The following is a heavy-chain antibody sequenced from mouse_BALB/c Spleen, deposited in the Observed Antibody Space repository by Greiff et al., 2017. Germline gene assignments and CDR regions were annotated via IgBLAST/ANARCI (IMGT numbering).Heavy chain of an antibody. CDR2: IYPGSGST. Sequence: LQQPGSELVRPGASVKLSCKASGYTFTSYWMHWVKQRPGQGLEWIGNIYPGSGSTNYDEKFKSKATLTVDTSSSTAYMQLSSLTSEDSAVYYCTRGVPWFAYWGQGTLVTVSA. CDR3: TRGVPWFAY. V-gene: IGHV1S22*01. CDR1: GYTFTSYW. J-gene: IGHJ3*01. D-gene: IGHD2-14*01.